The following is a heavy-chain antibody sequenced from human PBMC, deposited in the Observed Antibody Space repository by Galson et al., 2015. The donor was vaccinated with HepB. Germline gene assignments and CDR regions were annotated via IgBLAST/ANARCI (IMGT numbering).Heavy chain of an antibody. Sequence: SVKVSCKASGGTFSSYAISWVRQAPGQGLEWMGGIIPIFGTANYAQKFQGRVTITADESTSTAYMELSSLRSEDTAVYYCARARVGVHAQLAFEIWGQGTMGAVSA. D-gene: IGHD2-2*01. CDR2: IIPIFGTA. CDR1: GGTFSSYA. V-gene: IGHV1-69*13. J-gene: IGHJ3*02. CDR3: ARARVGVHAQLAFEI.